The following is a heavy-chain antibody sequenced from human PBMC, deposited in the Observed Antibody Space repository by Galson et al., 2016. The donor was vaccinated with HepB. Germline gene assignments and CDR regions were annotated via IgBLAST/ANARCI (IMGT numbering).Heavy chain of an antibody. D-gene: IGHD4-23*01. CDR3: AGCGGNSV. J-gene: IGHJ4*02. CDR2: IFGRGNT. CDR1: GFTVSDNH. Sequence: SLRLSCAAAGFTVSDNHVTWIRQAPGKGLECVSVIFGRGNTYYADSVDGRFTISRDNARNTVYLQMNSLRTEDTAVYYCAGCGGNSVWGQGTLVTVSS. V-gene: IGHV3-53*01.